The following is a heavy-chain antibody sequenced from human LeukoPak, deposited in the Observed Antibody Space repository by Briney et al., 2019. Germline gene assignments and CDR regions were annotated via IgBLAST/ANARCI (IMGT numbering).Heavy chain of an antibody. J-gene: IGHJ4*02. Sequence: PGGSLRLSCAVSGFTFSDYLMYWVRQAPGKGLEWLSAISSRSENIYYADSVKGRFTISRDNTKNSLFLQMNSLRAEDTAVYYCARLNYGGNSAALDSWGQGTLVTVSS. CDR2: ISSRSENI. D-gene: IGHD4-23*01. CDR1: GFTFSDYL. CDR3: ARLNYGGNSAALDS. V-gene: IGHV3-21*01.